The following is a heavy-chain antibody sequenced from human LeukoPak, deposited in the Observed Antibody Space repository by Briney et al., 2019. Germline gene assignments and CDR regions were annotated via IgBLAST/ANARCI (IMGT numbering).Heavy chain of an antibody. CDR1: GFTFSSYA. CDR3: AKERESSGWYRDYYYYGMDV. V-gene: IGHV3-30*18. J-gene: IGHJ6*02. CDR2: ISYDGSNK. D-gene: IGHD6-19*01. Sequence: GGSLRLSCAASGFTFSSYAMSWVRQAPGKGLEWVAVISYDGSNKYYADSVKGRFTISRDNSKNTLYLQMNSLRAEDTAVYYCAKERESSGWYRDYYYYGMDVWGQGTTVTVSS.